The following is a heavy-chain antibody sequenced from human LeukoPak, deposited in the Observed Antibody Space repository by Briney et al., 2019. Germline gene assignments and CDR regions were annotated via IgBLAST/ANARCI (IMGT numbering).Heavy chain of an antibody. D-gene: IGHD3-3*01. CDR3: AKEKYTTRITIFGVVGPDY. Sequence: PGGSLGLSCAASGFTFSSYGMHWVRQAPGKGLEWVAFIRYDGSNKYYADSVKGRFTISRDNSKNTLYLQMNSLRAEDTAVYYCAKEKYTTRITIFGVVGPDYWGQGTLVTVSS. CDR2: IRYDGSNK. V-gene: IGHV3-30*02. CDR1: GFTFSSYG. J-gene: IGHJ4*02.